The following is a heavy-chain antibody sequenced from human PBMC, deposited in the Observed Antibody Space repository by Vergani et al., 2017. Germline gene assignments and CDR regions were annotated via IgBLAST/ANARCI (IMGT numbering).Heavy chain of an antibody. CDR1: GGSISSYY. CDR2: IYYSGST. D-gene: IGHD3-16*02. Sequence: QVQLQESGPGLVKPSETLSLTCTVSGGSISSYYWSWIRQPPGKGLEWIGYIYYSGSTNYNPSLTSRVTISVDTSKNQFSLKLSSVTAADTAVYYCAREPRYSVNLYYFDYWGQGTLVTVSS. CDR3: AREPRYSVNLYYFDY. J-gene: IGHJ4*02. V-gene: IGHV4-59*12.